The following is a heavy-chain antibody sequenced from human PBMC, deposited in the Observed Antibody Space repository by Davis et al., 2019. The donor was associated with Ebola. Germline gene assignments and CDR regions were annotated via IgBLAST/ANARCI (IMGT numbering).Heavy chain of an antibody. Sequence: AASVKVSCKASGGTFSSNAISWVRQAPGQGLEWMGGLIPIFGTANYAQKFQGRVMLTADESTSTAYMELSSLGSEDSAVFYCARELLEYRKNKLYYYYGMDVWGQGTTVTVSS. D-gene: IGHD2-15*01. V-gene: IGHV1-69*13. CDR3: ARELLEYRKNKLYYYYGMDV. J-gene: IGHJ6*02. CDR1: GGTFSSNA. CDR2: LIPIFGTA.